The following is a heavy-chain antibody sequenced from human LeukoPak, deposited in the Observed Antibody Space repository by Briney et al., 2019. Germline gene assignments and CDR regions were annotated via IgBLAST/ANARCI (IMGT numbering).Heavy chain of an antibody. CDR3: ARASGYCSGGSCYSIVGGYYFDY. CDR1: GFTFSSYA. Sequence: PGRSLRLSCAASGFTFSSYAMHWVRQAPGKGLEWVAVISYDGSNKYYADSVKGRFTISRDNSKNTLYLQMNSLRAEDTAVYYCARASGYCSGGSCYSIVGGYYFDYWGQGTLVTVS. V-gene: IGHV3-30*04. CDR2: ISYDGSNK. J-gene: IGHJ4*02. D-gene: IGHD2-15*01.